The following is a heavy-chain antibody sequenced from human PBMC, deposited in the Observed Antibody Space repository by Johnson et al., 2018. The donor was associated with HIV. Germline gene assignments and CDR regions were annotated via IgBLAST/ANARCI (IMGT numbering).Heavy chain of an antibody. CDR3: TTDLRVTTSLRAFDI. V-gene: IGHV3-66*01. CDR2: TYSGGST. J-gene: IGHJ3*02. D-gene: IGHD4-17*01. Sequence: VQLVEPVGGLVQPGASLTLSCAASGSTVSRNYMSWVRQASGTGLEWVSVTYSGGSTYYADSVNGRFSISRDNSKNTLYLQMNSLRAEDTAVYYCTTDLRVTTSLRAFDIWGQGTMVTVSS. CDR1: GSTVSRNY.